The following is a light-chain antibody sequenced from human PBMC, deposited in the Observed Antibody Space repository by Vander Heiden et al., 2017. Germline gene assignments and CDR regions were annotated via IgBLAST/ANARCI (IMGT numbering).Light chain of an antibody. Sequence: SYELTQQPSVAVSPGQTPRLTCPGAKLGDKFACWYQHEPGQHPVLVIYQDSKRPPGVPEQCSCSNSGNTATLPISGTQAMDEADYYCQAWDSSTTSVVFGGGTKLTVL. V-gene: IGLV3-1*01. J-gene: IGLJ2*01. CDR3: QAWDSSTTSVV. CDR2: QDS. CDR1: KLGDKF.